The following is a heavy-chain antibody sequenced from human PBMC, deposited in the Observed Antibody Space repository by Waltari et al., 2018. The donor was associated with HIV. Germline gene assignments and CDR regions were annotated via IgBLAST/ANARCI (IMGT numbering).Heavy chain of an antibody. J-gene: IGHJ4*02. CDR3: ASGSRRGHSHGIDY. CDR1: GYSIESGYY. D-gene: IGHD5-18*01. V-gene: IGHV4-38-2*01. CDR2: SPHNGNT. Sequence: QVQLQESGPGLVKPSETLSLTCSVSGYSIESGYYGGWIRPPPGKAMDGIGSSPHNGNTYYHPSLKSRLTISLDTSKNQVSLKRSSVTAADTAVYYCASGSRRGHSHGIDYWGQGTLVTVSS.